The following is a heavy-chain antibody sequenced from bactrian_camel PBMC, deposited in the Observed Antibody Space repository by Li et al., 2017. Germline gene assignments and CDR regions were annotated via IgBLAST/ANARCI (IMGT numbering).Heavy chain of an antibody. D-gene: IGHD1*01. J-gene: IGHJ4*01. Sequence: HVQLVESGGGSAQPGESLTLSCAASGSTTGTCTIGWYRQAPGKERELISSIPMDPSDGTTYYANSVKGRFTISRDNAKNTLYLQMNSLKSDDTALYYCEIGDYATGRVRTHGTQVTVS. CDR1: GSTTGTCT. CDR2: IPMDPSDGTT. V-gene: IGHV3S54*01.